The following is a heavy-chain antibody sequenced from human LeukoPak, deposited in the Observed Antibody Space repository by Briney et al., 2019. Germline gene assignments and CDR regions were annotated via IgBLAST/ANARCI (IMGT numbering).Heavy chain of an antibody. CDR2: INQDGGEK. V-gene: IGHV3-7*01. CDR1: GFTFNTFW. J-gene: IGHJ6*02. CDR3: ARGHYGMDV. Sequence: GGSLRLSCAASGFTFNTFWMSWVRQTPGKGPEWVANINQDGGEKTYVDSVKGRFTVSRDNAKNSLYLQMNSLRAEDTAVYYCARGHYGMDVWGQGTTVTVSS.